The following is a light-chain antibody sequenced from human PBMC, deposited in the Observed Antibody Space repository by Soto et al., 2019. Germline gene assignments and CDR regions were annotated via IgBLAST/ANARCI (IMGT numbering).Light chain of an antibody. CDR3: SLYTSENTYV. CDR2: EAS. V-gene: IGLV2-18*01. CDR1: ITDFGSYNR. Sequence: QCLLTQPPCVSESPGQSVTIAGTGTITDFGSYNRVCWYHQPPGTAPKLIIYEASNRPSGVPDRFSGSKSGNTASLTISGLQAADEADYYCSLYTSENTYVFGTGTKVTVL. J-gene: IGLJ1*01.